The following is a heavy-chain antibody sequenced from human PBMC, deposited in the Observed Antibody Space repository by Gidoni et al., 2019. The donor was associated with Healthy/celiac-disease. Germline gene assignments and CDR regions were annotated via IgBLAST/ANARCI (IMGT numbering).Heavy chain of an antibody. V-gene: IGHV3-23*01. CDR3: AKDYYDSSGQSEIFDY. Sequence: EVQLLESGGGLVLPGGSLRLSCAASGFTFSSYAMSWVRQAPGKGLEWVSAISGSGGSTYYADSVKGRFTISRDNSKNTLYLQMNSLRAEDTAVYYCAKDYYDSSGQSEIFDYWGQGTLVTVSS. CDR2: ISGSGGST. J-gene: IGHJ4*02. D-gene: IGHD3-22*01. CDR1: GFTFSSYA.